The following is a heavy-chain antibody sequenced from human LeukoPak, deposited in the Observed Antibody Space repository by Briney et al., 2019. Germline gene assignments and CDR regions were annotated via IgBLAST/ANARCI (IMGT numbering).Heavy chain of an antibody. V-gene: IGHV1-3*01. Sequence: ASVKVSCKASGYTFTSYAMHWVRQAPGQRLEWMRWINAGNGNTKYSQKFQGRVTITRDTSASTAYMELSSLRSEDTAVYYCARDLSYGQGWFDPWGQGTLVTVSS. CDR2: INAGNGNT. CDR3: ARDLSYGQGWFDP. CDR1: GYTFTSYA. J-gene: IGHJ5*02. D-gene: IGHD2-8*01.